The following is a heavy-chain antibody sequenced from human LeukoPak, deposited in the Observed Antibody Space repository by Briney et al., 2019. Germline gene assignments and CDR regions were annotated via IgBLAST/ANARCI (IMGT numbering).Heavy chain of an antibody. V-gene: IGHV4-39*01. D-gene: IGHD2-2*01. Sequence: SETLSLTCTVSGGSISSSSYYWGWIRQPPGKGLEGIGSIYYSGSTYYNPSLKSRVTISVDPSKNQFSLKLSSLTAADTAVYYCAKLSGGVPAACWDYWGQGTLVTVSS. CDR3: AKLSGGVPAACWDY. CDR1: GGSISSSSYY. J-gene: IGHJ4*02. CDR2: IYYSGST.